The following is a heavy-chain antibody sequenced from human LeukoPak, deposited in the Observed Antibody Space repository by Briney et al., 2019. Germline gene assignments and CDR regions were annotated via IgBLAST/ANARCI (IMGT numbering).Heavy chain of an antibody. V-gene: IGHV4-34*01. J-gene: IGHJ5*02. CDR1: GGSFSGYY. Sequence: PSETLSLTCAAYGGSFSGYYWSWIRQPPGKGLEWIGEINHSESTNYNPSLKSRVTISVDTSKNQFSLKLSSVTAADTAVYYCARGLGYCSGGSCYSFRYNCFDAWGQGTLVTVSS. CDR2: INHSEST. D-gene: IGHD2-15*01. CDR3: ARGLGYCSGGSCYSFRYNCFDA.